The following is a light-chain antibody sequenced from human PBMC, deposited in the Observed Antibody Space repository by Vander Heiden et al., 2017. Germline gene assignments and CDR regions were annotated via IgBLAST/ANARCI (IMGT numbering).Light chain of an antibody. J-gene: IGLJ1*01. CDR1: SSDIGSYNN. CDR3: TSYRSSILYA. V-gene: IGLV2-14*03. Sequence: QPALTQPASVSGSPGQSITISCTGTSSDIGSYNNCSWYQQHPGKAPKLIIYDVTNRPSGVSNRFSGSKSGYTASLTISGLQAEDEADYYCTSYRSSILYAFGTGTKVTVL. CDR2: DVT.